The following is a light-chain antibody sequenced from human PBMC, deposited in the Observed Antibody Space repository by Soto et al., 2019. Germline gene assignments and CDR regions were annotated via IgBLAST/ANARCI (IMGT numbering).Light chain of an antibody. Sequence: EIVLTQSPATLSLSPGERATLFCSASQSVSGYLAWYQQQPGQAPRLVIHDVSRRAPDIPARFSGRGSGTDFTLTISSLEPEEFAVYYCHQRSDWAITFGQGTKLQ. J-gene: IGKJ2*01. CDR2: DVS. CDR1: QSVSGY. CDR3: HQRSDWAIT. V-gene: IGKV3-11*01.